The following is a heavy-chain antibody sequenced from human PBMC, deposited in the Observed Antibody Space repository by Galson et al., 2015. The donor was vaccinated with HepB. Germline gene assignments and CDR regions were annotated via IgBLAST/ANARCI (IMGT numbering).Heavy chain of an antibody. CDR1: GFTFSSYA. CDR2: TRKKGNSYTT. D-gene: IGHD1-26*01. J-gene: IGHJ4*02. Sequence: SLRLSCAASGFTFSSYAMHWVRQAPGKGPEWIGRTRKKGNSYTTEYAASVKGRFTISRDDSKNSLFLQMNSLKTEDTAVYYCTRGLGVWGQGTLVTVSS. CDR3: TRGLGV. V-gene: IGHV3-72*01.